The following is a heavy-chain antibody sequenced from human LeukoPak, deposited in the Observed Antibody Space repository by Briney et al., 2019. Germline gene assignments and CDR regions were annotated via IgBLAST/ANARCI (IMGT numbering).Heavy chain of an antibody. CDR3: TRPDDYGDY. CDR2: IRSKANSYAT. J-gene: IGHJ4*02. V-gene: IGHV3-73*01. CDR1: GLTFSGSA. Sequence: GRSLRLSCAASGLTFSGSAMHWVRQASGKGLEWVGRIRSKANSYATAYAASVKGRFTISRDDSKNTAYLQMNSLKTEDTAVYYCTRPDDYGDYWGQGTLVTVSS.